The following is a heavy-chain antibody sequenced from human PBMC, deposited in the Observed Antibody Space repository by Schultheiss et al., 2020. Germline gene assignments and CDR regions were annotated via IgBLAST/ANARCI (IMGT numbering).Heavy chain of an antibody. V-gene: IGHV3-21*01. D-gene: IGHD1-1*01. CDR2: ISSSSSYI. J-gene: IGHJ4*02. Sequence: GGSLRLSCAASGFTFSSYSMNWVRQAPGKGLEWVSSISSSSSYIYYADSVKGRFTISRDNAKNSLYLQMNSLRAEDTAVYYCAREATGTTGYYFDYWGQGTLVTVSS. CDR1: GFTFSSYS. CDR3: AREATGTTGYYFDY.